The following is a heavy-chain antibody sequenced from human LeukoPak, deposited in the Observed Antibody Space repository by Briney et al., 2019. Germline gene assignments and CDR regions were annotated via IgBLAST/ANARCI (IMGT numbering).Heavy chain of an antibody. CDR3: ARGAIFGVVTIQEGAFDI. CDR2: IIPIFGTA. D-gene: IGHD3-3*01. J-gene: IGHJ3*02. Sequence: SVKVSCKASGGTFRRFAMSWVRQAPGQGLEWMGGIIPIFGTANYAQKFQGRVTITADKSTSTAYMELSSLRSEDTAVYYCARGAIFGVVTIQEGAFDIWGQGTMVTVSS. V-gene: IGHV1-69*06. CDR1: GGTFRRFA.